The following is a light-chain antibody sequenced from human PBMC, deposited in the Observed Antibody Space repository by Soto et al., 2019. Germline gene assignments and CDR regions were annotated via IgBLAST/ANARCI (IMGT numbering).Light chain of an antibody. CDR1: NRDVGGYNY. CDR2: DVS. Sequence: QSALTQPASVSGSPGQSITISCTGTNRDVGGYNYVSWYQQHPGKAPKLMIYDVSNRPSGVSSRFSGSKSGNTASLTISGLQAEDEADYYCSSYTSSSIVVFGGGTQLTVL. V-gene: IGLV2-14*01. J-gene: IGLJ2*01. CDR3: SSYTSSSIVV.